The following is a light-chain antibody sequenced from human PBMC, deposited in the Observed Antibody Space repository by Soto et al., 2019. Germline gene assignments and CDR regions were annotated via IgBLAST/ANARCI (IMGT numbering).Light chain of an antibody. CDR1: QTVHNSF. V-gene: IGKV3-20*01. Sequence: DIDLTQSPATLSLSPGERVTLSCRASQTVHNSFVAWYQQKPGQAPRLLIYGASTRATGVPDRFSGSGSGTDFTLTISSLEPEDFAVYFCLHYGRSSWTFGQGTKVEIK. CDR2: GAS. CDR3: LHYGRSSWT. J-gene: IGKJ1*01.